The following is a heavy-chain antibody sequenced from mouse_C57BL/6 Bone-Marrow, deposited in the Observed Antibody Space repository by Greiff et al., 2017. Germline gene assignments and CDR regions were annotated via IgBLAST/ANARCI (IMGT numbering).Heavy chain of an antibody. J-gene: IGHJ1*03. CDR1: GFTFSSYG. V-gene: IGHV5-6*01. CDR3: ASRRIPPWYFDV. Sequence: EVQLVESGGDLVKPGGSLKLSCAASGFTFSSYGMSWVRQTPDKRLEWVATISSGGSYTYYPASVKGRFTISRYNVKNTLYLQMSSLKSEDTAIYYCASRRIPPWYFDVWGTGTTVTVSS. CDR2: ISSGGSYT.